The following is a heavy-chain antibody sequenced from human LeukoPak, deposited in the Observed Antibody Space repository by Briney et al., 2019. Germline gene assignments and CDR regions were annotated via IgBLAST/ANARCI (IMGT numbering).Heavy chain of an antibody. CDR2: MNPNSGNT. J-gene: IGHJ3*02. CDR3: ATRVVGYCSGGSCPDDAFDI. D-gene: IGHD2-15*01. V-gene: IGHV1-8*01. CDR1: GXXXTSYD. Sequence: GASVXXXXXASGXXXTSYDINWVRQATGQGLEWMGWMNPNSGNTGYAQKFQGRVTMTRNTSISTAYMELSSLRSEDTAVYYCATRVVGYCSGGSCPDDAFDIWGQGTMVTVSS.